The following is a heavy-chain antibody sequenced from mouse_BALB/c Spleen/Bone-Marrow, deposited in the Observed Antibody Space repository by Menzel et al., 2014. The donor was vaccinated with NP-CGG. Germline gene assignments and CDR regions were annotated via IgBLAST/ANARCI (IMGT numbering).Heavy chain of an antibody. CDR3: TRGIAAVVAADFDY. Sequence: VQLQQSGAGLAKPGASVKMSCKASGYTFTSYWMHWVKQRPGQGLEWIGYINPSTGYTNYNQRFKDKATLTADKSSSTAYMQLRSLTSEDSAIYYCTRGIAAVVAADFDYWGQGTTLTVSS. CDR1: GYTFTSYW. CDR2: INPSTGYT. J-gene: IGHJ2*01. D-gene: IGHD1-1*01. V-gene: IGHV1-7*01.